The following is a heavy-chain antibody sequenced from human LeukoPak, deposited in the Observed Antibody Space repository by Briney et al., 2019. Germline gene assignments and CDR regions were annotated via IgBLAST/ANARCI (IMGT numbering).Heavy chain of an antibody. CDR1: GFTFSSYS. V-gene: IGHV3-21*01. CDR3: ARAGDGGYYFDY. J-gene: IGHJ4*02. D-gene: IGHD3-16*01. CDR2: ISSSSSYI. Sequence: PGGSLRLSCAASGFTFSSYSMNWVRQAPGKGLEWVSSISSSSSYIYYADSVKGRFTISRDNAKNSLYLQMNSLRAEDTAVYYCARAGDGGYYFDYWGQGTLVIVSS.